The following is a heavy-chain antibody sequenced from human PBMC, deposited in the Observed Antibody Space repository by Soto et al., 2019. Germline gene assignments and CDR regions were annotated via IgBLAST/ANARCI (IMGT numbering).Heavy chain of an antibody. J-gene: IGHJ6*02. CDR2: INHSGST. Sequence: QVQLQQWGAGLLKPSETLSLTCAVYGGSFSGYYWSWIRQPPGKGLEWNGEINHSGSTNYNPSLKSRVTISVDTSKNQFSLKLSSVTAADTAVYYCARGSPSAYYDFWSGYFGMDVWGQGTTVTVSS. D-gene: IGHD3-3*01. V-gene: IGHV4-34*01. CDR3: ARGSPSAYYDFWSGYFGMDV. CDR1: GGSFSGYY.